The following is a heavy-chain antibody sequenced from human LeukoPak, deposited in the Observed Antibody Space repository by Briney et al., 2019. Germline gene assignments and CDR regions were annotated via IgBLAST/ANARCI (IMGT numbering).Heavy chain of an antibody. CDR1: GGSISSSSYY. CDR3: ARIGYSSGWYAANFDY. V-gene: IGHV4-39*07. J-gene: IGHJ4*02. CDR2: INHSGST. Sequence: SETLSLTCTVSGGSISSSSYYWSWIRQPPGKGLEWIGEINHSGSTNYNPSLKSRVTISVDTSKNQFSLKLSSVTAADTAVYYCARIGYSSGWYAANFDYWGQGTLVTVSS. D-gene: IGHD6-19*01.